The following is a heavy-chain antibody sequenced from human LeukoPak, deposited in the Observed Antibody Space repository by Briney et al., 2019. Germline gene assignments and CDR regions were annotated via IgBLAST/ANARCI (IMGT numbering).Heavy chain of an antibody. CDR1: GMTFSNHW. CDR3: ARADYYGSARYYYGMDV. J-gene: IGHJ6*02. CDR2: IKTDGRTT. V-gene: IGHV3-74*01. D-gene: IGHD3-10*01. Sequence: PGGSLRLSCAASGMTFSNHWMHWVRQAPGKGLVWVSLIKTDGRTTIYADSVKGRFTISRDNGKSTLYLQMNSLRAEDTAVYYCARADYYGSARYYYGMDVWGQGTTVTVSS.